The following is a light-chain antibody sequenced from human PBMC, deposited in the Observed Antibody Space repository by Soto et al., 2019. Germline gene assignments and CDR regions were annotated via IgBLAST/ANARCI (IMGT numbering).Light chain of an antibody. J-gene: IGKJ2*01. CDR3: QQRSNWPPVYT. CDR1: QSVSSY. V-gene: IGKV3-11*01. CDR2: AAS. Sequence: EIVLTQSPATLSLSPGERATLSCRASQSVSSYLAWYQQKPGQTPMLLIYAASNRATGIPTRFSGSGSGTDFTLTISSLEPEDFAVYYCQQRSNWPPVYTFGQGTKLEIK.